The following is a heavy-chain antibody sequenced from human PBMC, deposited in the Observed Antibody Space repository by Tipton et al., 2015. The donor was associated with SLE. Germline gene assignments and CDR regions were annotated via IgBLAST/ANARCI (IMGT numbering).Heavy chain of an antibody. J-gene: IGHJ3*01. Sequence: GSLRLSCAASGFTFSSYAMDWVRQASGKGLEWVSGISYSGGITYYADSVKGRFTISRDNSKNALYLLMNSLRAEDTAVYYCAKSPDAFDVWGQGTMVTVSS. CDR2: ISYSGGIT. CDR3: AKSPDAFDV. V-gene: IGHV3-23*01. CDR1: GFTFSSYA.